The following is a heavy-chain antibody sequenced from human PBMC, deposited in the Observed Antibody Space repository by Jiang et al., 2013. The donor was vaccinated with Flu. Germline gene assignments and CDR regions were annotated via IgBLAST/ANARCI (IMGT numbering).Heavy chain of an antibody. CDR3: ARIPLVGASEKYYFDY. Sequence: LLKPSETLSLTCTVSGGSVSSGSYYWSWIRQPPGKGLEWIGYIYNSGSTNYNPSLKSRVTISVDTSKNQCSLKLSSVTAADTAVYYCARIPLVGASEKYYFDYWGQGTLVTVSS. V-gene: IGHV4-61*01. CDR1: GGSVSSGSYY. J-gene: IGHJ4*02. CDR2: IYNSGST. D-gene: IGHD1-26*01.